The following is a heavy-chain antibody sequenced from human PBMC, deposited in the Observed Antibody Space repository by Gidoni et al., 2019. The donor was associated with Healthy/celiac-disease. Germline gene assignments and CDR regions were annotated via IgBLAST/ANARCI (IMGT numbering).Heavy chain of an antibody. D-gene: IGHD2-2*01. J-gene: IGHJ5*02. CDR2: IYYSGST. CDR3: ARVPVNHGGVVPAAIRAFDP. Sequence: QVQLQESGPGLVKPSQTLSLTCTVSGGPISSGGYSWSWIRQHPGKGLEWIGYIYYSGSTYYNPSLKSRVTISVDTSKNQFSLKLSSVTAADTAVYYCARVPVNHGGVVPAAIRAFDPWGQGTLVTVSS. V-gene: IGHV4-31*03. CDR1: GGPISSGGYS.